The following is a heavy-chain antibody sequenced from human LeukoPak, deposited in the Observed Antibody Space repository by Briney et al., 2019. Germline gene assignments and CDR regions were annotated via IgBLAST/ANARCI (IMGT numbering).Heavy chain of an antibody. CDR2: IDSRGSTI. D-gene: IGHD5-24*01. V-gene: IGHV3-48*03. CDR1: AFTFSSYE. CDR3: ARERMATIFLNASDV. Sequence: GGSLRLSCAASAFTFSSYEMNWVRQAPGKGLEWVSYIDSRGSTIYYADSVKGRFTISRDNAKNSLYLQMNSLRAEDTAVYYCARERMATIFLNASDVWGQGTMVTVSS. J-gene: IGHJ3*01.